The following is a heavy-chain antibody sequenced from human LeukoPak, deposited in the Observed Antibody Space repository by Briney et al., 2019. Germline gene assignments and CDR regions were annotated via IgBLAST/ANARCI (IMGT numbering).Heavy chain of an antibody. J-gene: IGHJ3*02. Sequence: PGGSLRLSCAASGFTFSSYGMHWVRQAPGKGLEWVAVISYDGSNKYYADSVKGRFTISRDNSKNMMYLQMNSLRAEDTAMYYCASYRGGNLTGYYPDAFDIWGQGTMVSVSS. CDR1: GFTFSSYG. CDR2: ISYDGSNK. D-gene: IGHD3-9*01. CDR3: ASYRGGNLTGYYPDAFDI. V-gene: IGHV3-30*03.